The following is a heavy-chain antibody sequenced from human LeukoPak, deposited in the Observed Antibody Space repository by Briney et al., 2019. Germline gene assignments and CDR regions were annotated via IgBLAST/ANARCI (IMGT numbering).Heavy chain of an antibody. V-gene: IGHV3-23*01. D-gene: IGHD3-3*01. Sequence: PGGTLRLSCAASGCAFSNYAMSWVRQAPGKGLEWVSGISGSGGATFYADSVKGRFTISRDNSKNTLYLQMNSLRAEDTAVYYCAKDRWNTVLAHFDYWGQGTLVTVSP. CDR3: AKDRWNTVLAHFDY. J-gene: IGHJ4*02. CDR2: ISGSGGAT. CDR1: GCAFSNYA.